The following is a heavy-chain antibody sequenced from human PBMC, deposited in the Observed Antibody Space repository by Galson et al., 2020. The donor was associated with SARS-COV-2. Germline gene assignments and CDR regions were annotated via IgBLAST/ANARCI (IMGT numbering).Heavy chain of an antibody. J-gene: IGHJ5*02. CDR1: GGSVTSPLYY. Sequence: SETLSLTCSVSGGSVTSPLYYWAWIRQPPGKGLEWIGTLYFSGSTYSTPYLKSRVTISMDTSENQFSLNLRSVTAADSAVYFCATLFPAAVARGWFDPWGQGTLVTVAS. CDR3: ATLFPAAVARGWFDP. CDR2: LYFSGST. V-gene: IGHV4-39*07. D-gene: IGHD2-2*01.